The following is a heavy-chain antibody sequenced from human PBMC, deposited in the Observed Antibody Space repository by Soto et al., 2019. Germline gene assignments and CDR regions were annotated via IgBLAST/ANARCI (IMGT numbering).Heavy chain of an antibody. V-gene: IGHV3-30*01. CDR3: ARDFGDYESYYYGMDV. CDR2: VSYDGSDK. D-gene: IGHD4-17*01. Sequence: QVQLVESGGGVVQPGRSLRLSCAASGFTFSRYAIHWVRQAPGKGLEWVAVVSYDGSDKFYADSVKGRFTISRDNSENTLYLQMNSLKPEDTAVYYCARDFGDYESYYYGMDVWAQGTTVTVSS. CDR1: GFTFSRYA. J-gene: IGHJ6*02.